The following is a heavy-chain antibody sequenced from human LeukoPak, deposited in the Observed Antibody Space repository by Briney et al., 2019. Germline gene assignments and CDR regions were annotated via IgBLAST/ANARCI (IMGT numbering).Heavy chain of an antibody. CDR1: GYSFTSYW. V-gene: IGHV5-10-1*01. CDR2: IDPSDSYT. CDR3: ATVTTIYYYYGMDV. D-gene: IGHD4-17*01. J-gene: IGHJ6*02. Sequence: GESLKISCKGSGYSFTSYWITWVRQMPGKGLEWMGRIDPSDSYTNYSPSFQGHVTISADKSISTAYLRWSSLKASDTAMYYCATVTTIYYYYGMDVWGQGTTVTVSS.